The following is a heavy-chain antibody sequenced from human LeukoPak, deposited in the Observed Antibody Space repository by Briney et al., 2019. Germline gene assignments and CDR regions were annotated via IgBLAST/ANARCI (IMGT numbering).Heavy chain of an antibody. CDR1: GSTVSSYA. V-gene: IGHV3-48*01. CDR3: VKDHRGYDNAHGFDF. J-gene: IGHJ4*02. Sequence: GGSLRLSCAASGSTVSSYAMSWVRQAPGKGLEWVSYISNVGATIYYADSVRGRVTISRDKSKNSLFLQMNSLRAEDTAVDFCVKDHRGYDNAHGFDFWGQGTLVTVSS. CDR2: ISNVGATI. D-gene: IGHD5-18*01.